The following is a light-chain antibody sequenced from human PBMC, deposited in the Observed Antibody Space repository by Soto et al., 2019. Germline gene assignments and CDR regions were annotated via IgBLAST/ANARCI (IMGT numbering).Light chain of an antibody. CDR2: EDS. Sequence: SYELTQAPSVSVSPGQTASITCSGDKLGDKYACWYQQKPGQSPVVVIYEDSKRPSGIPERFSGSKSGNTATLTISGTQAMDEADYYCQAWDSSTLFGGGTQLTVL. CDR3: QAWDSSTL. J-gene: IGLJ2*01. CDR1: KLGDKY. V-gene: IGLV3-1*01.